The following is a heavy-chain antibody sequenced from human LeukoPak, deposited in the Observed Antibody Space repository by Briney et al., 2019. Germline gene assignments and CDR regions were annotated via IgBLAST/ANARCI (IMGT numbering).Heavy chain of an antibody. V-gene: IGHV1-18*01. D-gene: IGHD3-10*01. CDR1: GYTFTSYG. Sequence: ASVKVSCKASGYTFTSYGISWVRQAPGQGLEWMGWISADNGDTNYAQKLQGRVNMTTDTSTSTAYMELRSLRSDDTAVYYCARRGSGIYKTKKYNWFDPWGQGILVTVSS. CDR3: ARRGSGIYKTKKYNWFDP. CDR2: ISADNGDT. J-gene: IGHJ5*02.